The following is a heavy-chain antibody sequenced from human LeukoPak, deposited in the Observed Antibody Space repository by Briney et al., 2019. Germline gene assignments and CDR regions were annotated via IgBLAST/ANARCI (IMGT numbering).Heavy chain of an antibody. CDR1: GGSFSGYY. V-gene: IGHV4-34*01. CDR2: IYYSGST. J-gene: IGHJ4*02. CDR3: ARRALGSILDY. Sequence: SETLSLTCAVYGGSFSGYYWSCIRQPPGKGLEWIGSIYYSGSTYYNPSLKSRVTISVDTSKNQFSLKLSSVTAADTAVYYCARRALGSILDYWGQGTLVTVSS.